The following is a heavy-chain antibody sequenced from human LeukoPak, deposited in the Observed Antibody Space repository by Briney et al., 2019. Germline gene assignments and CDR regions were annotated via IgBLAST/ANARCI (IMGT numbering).Heavy chain of an antibody. Sequence: ASVKVSCKASGYTFTGYYMHWVRQAPGQGLEWMGWINPNSGGTNYAQKFQGRVTMTRDTSISTAYMELSRLRSDDTAAYYCARGKTIGYCSSTSCLIDYFDYWGQGTLVTVSS. J-gene: IGHJ4*02. CDR2: INPNSGGT. CDR3: ARGKTIGYCSSTSCLIDYFDY. V-gene: IGHV1-2*02. CDR1: GYTFTGYY. D-gene: IGHD2-2*01.